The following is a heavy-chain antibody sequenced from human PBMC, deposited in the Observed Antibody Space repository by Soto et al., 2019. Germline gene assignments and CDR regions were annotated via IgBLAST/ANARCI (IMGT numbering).Heavy chain of an antibody. CDR3: ARDLRGGYYHHEYY. D-gene: IGHD3-22*01. CDR1: GFTFSNYE. J-gene: IGHJ4*02. Sequence: PGGSLRLSCAASGFTFSNYEMNWVRQAPGKGLEWVSYISSSGSTIYYADSVKGRFTISRDNAKNSLYLQMNSLRAEDTAVYYCARDLRGGYYHHEYYWGQGTPVTVSS. CDR2: ISSSGSTI. V-gene: IGHV3-48*03.